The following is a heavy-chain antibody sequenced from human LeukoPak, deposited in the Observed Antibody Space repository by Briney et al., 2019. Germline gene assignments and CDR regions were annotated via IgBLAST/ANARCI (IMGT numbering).Heavy chain of an antibody. J-gene: IGHJ4*02. CDR3: ARDQWQQHFDY. CDR1: GGTFSSYA. Sequence: SSVNVSCKASGGTFSSYAISWVRQAPGQGLEWMGRIIPILGIANYAQKFQGRVTITADKSTSTAYMELSSLRSEDTAVYYCARDQWQQHFDYGGQGTLVTVSS. V-gene: IGHV1-69*04. D-gene: IGHD6-13*01. CDR2: IIPILGIA.